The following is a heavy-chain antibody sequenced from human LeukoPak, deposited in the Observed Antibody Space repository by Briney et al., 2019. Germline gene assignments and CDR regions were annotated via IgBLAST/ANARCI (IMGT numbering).Heavy chain of an antibody. CDR1: GFTFDDYY. Sequence: GGSLRLSCAASGFTFDDYYMRWIRPAPGKGREWVCYICDSGRTIYYADSVKGRFTISRDNAKNSVYLQMNNLRAEDTAVYYCARDRLGDYDNSGYNDKWGQETLVTVSS. V-gene: IGHV3-11*04. CDR2: ICDSGRTI. D-gene: IGHD3-22*01. J-gene: IGHJ4*02. CDR3: ARDRLGDYDNSGYNDK.